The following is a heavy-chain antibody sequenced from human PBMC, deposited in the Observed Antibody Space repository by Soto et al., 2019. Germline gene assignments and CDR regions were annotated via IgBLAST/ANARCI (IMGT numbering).Heavy chain of an antibody. CDR2: ISGTGGSI. J-gene: IGHJ4*02. D-gene: IGHD6-6*01. V-gene: IGHV3-23*01. CDR3: TTGSTSTKNY. Sequence: VGSLRLSCVASGFTFSSYAMSWVRQAPGKGLEWVSTISGTGGSIYYTDSVKGRFTITRDTAKNTLYLQMNSLKIEDTAVYYCTTGSTSTKNYWGQGTLVTVSS. CDR1: GFTFSSYA.